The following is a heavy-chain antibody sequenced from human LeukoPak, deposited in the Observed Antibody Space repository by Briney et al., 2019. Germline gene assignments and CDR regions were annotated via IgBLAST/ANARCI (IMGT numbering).Heavy chain of an antibody. CDR1: GGTFSSYA. J-gene: IGHJ4*02. CDR3: ARGGLRFLEWLYYFDY. V-gene: IGHV1-69*05. Sequence: GASVKVSCKASGGTFSSYAISWVRQAPGQGLEWMGGIIPIFGTANCAQKFQGRVTITTDESTSTAYMELSSLRSEDTAVYYCARGGLRFLEWLYYFDYWGQGTLVTVSS. CDR2: IIPIFGTA. D-gene: IGHD3-3*01.